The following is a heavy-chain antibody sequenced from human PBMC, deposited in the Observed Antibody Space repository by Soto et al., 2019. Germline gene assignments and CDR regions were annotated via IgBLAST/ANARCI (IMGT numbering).Heavy chain of an antibody. D-gene: IGHD5-18*01. CDR1: GFTVSSTY. J-gene: IGHJ5*02. Sequence: GGSLRLSCAASGFTVSSTYMSWVRQAPAKGLEWVSVIYTGGSTYYADSVKGRFTISRDNSKNTLYLQMNSLRAEDTAVYYCTRGPRGYSYGWGSSWGQGTLVTVSS. CDR3: TRGPRGYSYGWGSS. V-gene: IGHV3-53*01. CDR2: IYTGGST.